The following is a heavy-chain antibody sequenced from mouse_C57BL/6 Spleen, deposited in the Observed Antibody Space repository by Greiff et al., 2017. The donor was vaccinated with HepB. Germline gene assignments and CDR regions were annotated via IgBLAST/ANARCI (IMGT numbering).Heavy chain of an antibody. CDR3: ARESYSNPLAMDY. Sequence: EVKLVESGGGLVKPGGSLKLSCAASGFTFSDYGMHWVRQAPEKGLEWVAYISSGSSTIYYADTVKGRFTISRDNAKNTLFLQMTSLRSEDTAMYYCARESYSNPLAMDYWGQGTSVTVSS. V-gene: IGHV5-17*01. J-gene: IGHJ4*01. D-gene: IGHD2-5*01. CDR1: GFTFSDYG. CDR2: ISSGSSTI.